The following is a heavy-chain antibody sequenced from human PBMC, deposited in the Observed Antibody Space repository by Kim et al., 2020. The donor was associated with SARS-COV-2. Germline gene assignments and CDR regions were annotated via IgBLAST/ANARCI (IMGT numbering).Heavy chain of an antibody. CDR3: ARAGIAVAGGAFDI. V-gene: IGHV6-1*01. J-gene: IGHJ3*02. Sequence: EPVKSRITITPDTSKDLFSLQLNSVTPEDTAVYYCARAGIAVAGGAFDIWGQGTMVTVSS. D-gene: IGHD6-19*01.